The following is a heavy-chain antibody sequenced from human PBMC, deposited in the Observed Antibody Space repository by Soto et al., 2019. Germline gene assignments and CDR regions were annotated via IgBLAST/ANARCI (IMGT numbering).Heavy chain of an antibody. V-gene: IGHV1-18*01. CDR3: ARDLGIAAADYYYGMDV. CDR2: ISAYNGNT. CDR1: GYTFTSYG. J-gene: IGHJ6*02. Sequence: QVPLVQSGAEVKKPGASVKVSCKASGYTFTSYGISWVRQAPGQGLEWMGWISAYNGNTNYAQKLQGRVTMTTDTSTSTVYMELRSLRSDDTAVYYCARDLGIAAADYYYGMDVWGQGTTVTVSS. D-gene: IGHD6-25*01.